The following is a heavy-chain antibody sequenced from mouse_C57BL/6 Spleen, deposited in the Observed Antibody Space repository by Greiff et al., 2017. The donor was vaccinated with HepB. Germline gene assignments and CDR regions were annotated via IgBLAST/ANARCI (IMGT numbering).Heavy chain of an antibody. CDR2: IYPGDGDT. CDR1: GYAFSSSW. V-gene: IGHV1-82*01. Sequence: QVQLKESGPELVKPGASVKISCKASGYAFSSSWMNWVKQRPGKGLEWIGRIYPGDGDTNYNGKFKGKATLTADKSSSTAYMQLSSLTSEDSAVYFCAREGIYVEGYWYFDVWGTGTTVTVSS. D-gene: IGHD1-1*01. J-gene: IGHJ1*03. CDR3: AREGIYVEGYWYFDV.